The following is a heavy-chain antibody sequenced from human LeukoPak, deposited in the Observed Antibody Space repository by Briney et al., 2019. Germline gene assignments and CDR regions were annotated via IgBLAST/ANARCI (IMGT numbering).Heavy chain of an antibody. CDR3: ARGPRGGDSSGYNLTGSDY. CDR2: INHSGRT. CDR1: GASFSGYY. V-gene: IGHV4-34*01. Sequence: SETLSLTCAVYGASFSGYYWTWIRQPPGKGLEWIGEINHSGRTNYNPSLKSRVTISVDTSKNQFSLKLSSVTAADTAVYYCARGPRGGDSSGYNLTGSDYWGQGTLVTVSS. J-gene: IGHJ4*02. D-gene: IGHD3-22*01.